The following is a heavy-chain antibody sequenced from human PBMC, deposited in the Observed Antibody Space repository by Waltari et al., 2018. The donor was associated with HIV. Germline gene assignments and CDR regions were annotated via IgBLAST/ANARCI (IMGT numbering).Heavy chain of an antibody. D-gene: IGHD3-10*01. Sequence: QAQLVQSGAEVKKPGASVKLSCKTSGYTFTSHDIIWVRQATGQGLEWMGWMNPNTGNTGYTQNFQGRITMTRNASMSTVYMELSNLKSEDTAVYYCTRGVGSHYGQYYFDFWGQGALLTVSP. CDR3: TRGVGSHYGQYYFDF. V-gene: IGHV1-8*01. CDR2: MNPNTGNT. CDR1: GYTFTSHD. J-gene: IGHJ4*02.